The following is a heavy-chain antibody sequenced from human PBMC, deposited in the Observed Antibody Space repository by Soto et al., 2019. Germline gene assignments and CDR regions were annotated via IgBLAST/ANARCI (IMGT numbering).Heavy chain of an antibody. D-gene: IGHD1-26*01. CDR3: AGEKVGTTGINF. V-gene: IGHV1-8*01. Sequence: QAQLVQAGAEVKKPGASVKVSCKASGYTFTGYDINWVRQATGQGLEWRGWMDPNSGNTGFAQNFQSRVTMTRDNSITTAYMELSSLRDDGSSVYYCAGEKVGTTGINFWGQGTLVTGSS. CDR1: GYTFTGYD. J-gene: IGHJ4*02. CDR2: MDPNSGNT.